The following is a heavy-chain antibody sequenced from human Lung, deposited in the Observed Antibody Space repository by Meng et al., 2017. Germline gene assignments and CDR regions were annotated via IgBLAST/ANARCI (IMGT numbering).Heavy chain of an antibody. CDR3: ARDEDISAAGKLFGDY. V-gene: IGHV1-2*06. Sequence: QGELVQSGAGVEEPGVSVKVSCKASGYTFPDYWLHWVRRAPGQGLEWMGRINPKSGDTHYAQRFQGRVTMTGDTSISTAYMELSGLRSDDTAMYYCARDEDISAAGKLFGDYWGQGTLVTVSS. CDR2: INPKSGDT. CDR1: GYTFPDYW. J-gene: IGHJ4*02. D-gene: IGHD6-25*01.